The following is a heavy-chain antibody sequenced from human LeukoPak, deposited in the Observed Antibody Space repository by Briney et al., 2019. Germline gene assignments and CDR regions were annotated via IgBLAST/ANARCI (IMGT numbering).Heavy chain of an antibody. CDR2: IYRGGST. CDR3: ARGGVNTMVRGVIRYYYMDV. Sequence: PGGSLRLSCAASGFTVSSNYMNWVRQTSGKGLEWDSVIYRGGSTYYADSVKGRFTISRDNSKNTLYLQMNSLRAEDTAVYYCARGGVNTMVRGVIRYYYMDVWGKGTTVTISS. J-gene: IGHJ6*03. CDR1: GFTVSSNY. D-gene: IGHD3-10*01. V-gene: IGHV3-53*01.